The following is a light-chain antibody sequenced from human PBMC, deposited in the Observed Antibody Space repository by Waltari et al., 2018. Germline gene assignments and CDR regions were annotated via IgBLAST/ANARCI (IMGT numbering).Light chain of an antibody. J-gene: IGKJ4*01. CDR1: QGIGSN. CDR3: QQAYSYPLT. Sequence: DIQMTQSPSSLSASVGGTVTITCQASQGIGSNLNWYQQKPGKAPKLLIYRTSTLNAGIPSRFSGSGSGTDFTLIISSLQPEDLATYSCQQAYSYPLTFGGGTKVEIK. CDR2: RTS. V-gene: IGKV1-27*01.